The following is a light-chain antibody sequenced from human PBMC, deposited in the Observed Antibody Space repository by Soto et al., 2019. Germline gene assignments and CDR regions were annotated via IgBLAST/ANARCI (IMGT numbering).Light chain of an antibody. Sequence: QTVVTQEPSLTVSPGGTVTLTCGSRTGPVTNGHFPYWFQQKPGQAPRPLIYDTDNKHSWTPARFSASLLGDKAALTLSGALPEDEVDYYCLLSYTGRLYVFGPGTKLTVL. CDR3: LLSYTGRLYV. V-gene: IGLV7-46*01. CDR2: DTD. J-gene: IGLJ1*01. CDR1: TGPVTNGHF.